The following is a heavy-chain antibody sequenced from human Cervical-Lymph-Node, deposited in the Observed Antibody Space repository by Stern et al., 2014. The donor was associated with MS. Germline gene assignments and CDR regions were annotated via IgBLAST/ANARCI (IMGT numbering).Heavy chain of an antibody. J-gene: IGHJ6*02. CDR3: ARGETPTPSYGLDV. CDR1: GDSFSGYD. CDR2: IIPIFGTN. Sequence: VQLVQSGAEVKKPGSSVKVSCKASGDSFSGYDVSWVRQAPGQGLEWVGRIIPIFGTNNYAQKFQERLTIPAAKSTTTAYMELSSLTSDDTAVYYCARGETPTPSYGLDVWGPGTTVTVSS. V-gene: IGHV1-69*06. D-gene: IGHD4-23*01.